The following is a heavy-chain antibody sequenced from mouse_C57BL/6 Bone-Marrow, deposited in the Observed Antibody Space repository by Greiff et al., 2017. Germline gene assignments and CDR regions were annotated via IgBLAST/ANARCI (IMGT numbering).Heavy chain of an antibody. V-gene: IGHV5-16*01. CDR2: INYDGSST. D-gene: IGHD2-4*01. J-gene: IGHJ1*03. CDR1: GFTFSDYY. Sequence: DVKLVESEGGLVQPGSSMKLSCTASGFTFSDYYMAWVRQVPEKGLEWVANINYDGSSTYYLDSLKSRYIISRDNAKNILYLQMSSLKSEDTATYYCARDPPDYDGHWCFDVWGTGTTVTVSA. CDR3: ARDPPDYDGHWCFDV.